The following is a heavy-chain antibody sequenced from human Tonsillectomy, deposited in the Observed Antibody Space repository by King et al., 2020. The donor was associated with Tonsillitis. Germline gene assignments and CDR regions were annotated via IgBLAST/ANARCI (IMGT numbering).Heavy chain of an antibody. CDR2: IYYSGST. CDR1: GGSISSSSYY. Sequence: QLQESGPGLVKPSETLSLTCTVSGGSISSSSYYWGWIRQPPGKGLEWIGSIYYSGSTYYNPSLKSRVIISVDTSKNQFSLKLSSVTAADTGVYYCARRVATIKNYFDYWVQGTLVTVSS. V-gene: IGHV4-39*01. J-gene: IGHJ4*02. D-gene: IGHD5-24*01. CDR3: ARRVATIKNYFDY.